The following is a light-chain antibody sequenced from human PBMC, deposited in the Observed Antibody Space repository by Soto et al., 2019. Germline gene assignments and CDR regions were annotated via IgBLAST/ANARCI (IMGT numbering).Light chain of an antibody. Sequence: EIVLTQSPCTLSLSPGERATLSCRASQSVTSTYLGWYQQKPGQPPRLLIYRASSRATGIPDRFSGSGSGTDFTLTISRLEPEDFAVYFCQQCASSAITFGQGTRLENK. CDR1: QSVTSTY. CDR3: QQCASSAIT. J-gene: IGKJ5*01. CDR2: RAS. V-gene: IGKV3-20*01.